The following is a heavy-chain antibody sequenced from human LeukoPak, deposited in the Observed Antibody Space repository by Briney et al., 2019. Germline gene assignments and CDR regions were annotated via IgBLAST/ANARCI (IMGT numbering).Heavy chain of an antibody. CDR3: AKDYGDYVGPVDY. D-gene: IGHD4-17*01. J-gene: IGHJ4*02. Sequence: GGSLRLSCAASGFTFSSYAMSWVRQAPGKGLEWVAVISYDGSNKYYADSVKGRFTISRDNSKNTLYLQMNSLRAEDTAVYYCAKDYGDYVGPVDYWGQGTLVTVSS. V-gene: IGHV3-30*18. CDR1: GFTFSSYA. CDR2: ISYDGSNK.